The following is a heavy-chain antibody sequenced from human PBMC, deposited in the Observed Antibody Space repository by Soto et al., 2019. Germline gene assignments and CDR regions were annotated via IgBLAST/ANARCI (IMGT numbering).Heavy chain of an antibody. Sequence: SETLSLTCTVSGGSISSYYWSWIRQPAGKGLEWIGRIYTSGSTNYNPSLKSRVTMSVDTSKNQFSLKLSSVTAADTAVYYCARDRGRPMYYDFCSGGGGYYYGMDVRRQGTTVTVSS. J-gene: IGHJ6*02. CDR2: IYTSGST. D-gene: IGHD3-3*01. V-gene: IGHV4-4*07. CDR1: GGSISSYY. CDR3: ARDRGRPMYYDFCSGGGGYYYGMDV.